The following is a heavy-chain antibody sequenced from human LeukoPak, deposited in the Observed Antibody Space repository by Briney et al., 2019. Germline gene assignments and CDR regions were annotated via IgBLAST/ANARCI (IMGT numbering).Heavy chain of an antibody. J-gene: IGHJ4*02. Sequence: SETLSLTCAVYGGSFSGYYWSWIRQPPGKGLEWIGEINHSGSTNYNPSLKSRVTISVDTSKNQFSLKLSSVTAADTAVYYCARESRDDNNNYRPLDYWGQGTLVTVSS. V-gene: IGHV4-34*01. CDR3: ARESRDDNNNYRPLDY. D-gene: IGHD4-11*01. CDR1: GGSFSGYY. CDR2: INHSGST.